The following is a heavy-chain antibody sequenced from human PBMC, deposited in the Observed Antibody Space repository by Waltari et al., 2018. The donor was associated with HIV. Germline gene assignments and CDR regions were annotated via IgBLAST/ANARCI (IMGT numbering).Heavy chain of an antibody. Sequence: QVQLVQSGAAVKKPGSSVKVSCKASGGTFSSYAISWVRQAPGQGLEWMGGIIPIFGTANYAQKFQGRVTITADESTSTAYMELSSLRSEDTAVYYCARGEPSVATIFGVALGGMDVWGQGTTVTVSS. CDR3: ARGEPSVATIFGVALGGMDV. V-gene: IGHV1-69*01. D-gene: IGHD3-3*01. J-gene: IGHJ6*02. CDR1: GGTFSSYA. CDR2: IIPIFGTA.